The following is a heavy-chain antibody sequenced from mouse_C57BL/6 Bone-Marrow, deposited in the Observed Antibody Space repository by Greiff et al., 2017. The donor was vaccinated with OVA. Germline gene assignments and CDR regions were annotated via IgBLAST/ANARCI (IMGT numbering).Heavy chain of an antibody. CDR1: GYTFTSYT. Sequence: QVQLQQSGAELARPGASVKMSCKASGYTFTSYTMHWVKQRPGQGLEWIGYINPSSGYTKYNQKFKDKATLTADKSSSTAYMQLSSLTSEDSAVYYCAKDYYYGSSFLYYAMDYWGQGTSVTVSS. CDR3: AKDYYYGSSFLYYAMDY. V-gene: IGHV1-4*01. D-gene: IGHD1-1*01. J-gene: IGHJ4*01. CDR2: INPSSGYT.